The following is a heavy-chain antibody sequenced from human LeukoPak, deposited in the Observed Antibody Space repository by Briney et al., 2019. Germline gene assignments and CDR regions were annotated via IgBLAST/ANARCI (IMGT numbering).Heavy chain of an antibody. J-gene: IGHJ4*02. CDR3: ARRHCSGSICFPYYFDL. Sequence: SETLSLTCTVSGGSISSYYWSWIRQPPGKGLEWIGYVHYGGSTNYNPSLKSRVTISIDTSTNQFSLMQTSVTAADTAVYYCARRHCSGSICFPYYFDLCGKGILVTVSS. D-gene: IGHD2-15*01. CDR2: VHYGGST. V-gene: IGHV4-59*01. CDR1: GGSISSYY.